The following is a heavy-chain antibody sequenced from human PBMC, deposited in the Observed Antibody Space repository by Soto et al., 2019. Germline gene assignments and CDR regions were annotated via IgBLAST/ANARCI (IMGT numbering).Heavy chain of an antibody. CDR1: GYTFIHYY. CDR3: ARSLLQGDF. Sequence: QVQLVQSGAEVKKPGASVKISCKASGYTFIHYYIHWVRQAPGQGLEWMAIINPNGGSTNYAQKFQGRVTVTSDTSTTTVSMELNSLESDDTAAYFCARSLLQGDFWGQGTLVTVSS. D-gene: IGHD2-21*01. CDR2: INPNGGST. J-gene: IGHJ4*02. V-gene: IGHV1-46*01.